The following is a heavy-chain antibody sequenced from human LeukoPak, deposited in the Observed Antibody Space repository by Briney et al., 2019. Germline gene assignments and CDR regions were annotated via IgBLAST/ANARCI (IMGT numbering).Heavy chain of an antibody. V-gene: IGHV5-51*01. Sequence: GESLQISCEGSGYSFTSYWIGWVRQMPGKDLEWMGIIYPGDSDTRYSPSFQGQVTISADKSISTAYLQWSSLKASDTAMYYCARARGEFLVDYWGQGTLVTVSS. D-gene: IGHD3-10*01. CDR3: ARARGEFLVDY. CDR1: GYSFTSYW. CDR2: IYPGDSDT. J-gene: IGHJ4*02.